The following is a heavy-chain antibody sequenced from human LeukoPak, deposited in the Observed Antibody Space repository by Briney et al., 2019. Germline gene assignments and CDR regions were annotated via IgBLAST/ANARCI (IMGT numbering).Heavy chain of an antibody. Sequence: GGSLKLSCAASGFTFSGSPMHWVRQAAGKGLEWVGRVRSKADSYATAYAASVKGRFTISRDDSKDTASLQMNSLKTDDTAVYYCTMGRSYWGQGTLVTVSS. CDR2: VRSKADSYAT. V-gene: IGHV3-73*01. CDR3: TMGRSY. J-gene: IGHJ4*02. CDR1: GFTFSGSP.